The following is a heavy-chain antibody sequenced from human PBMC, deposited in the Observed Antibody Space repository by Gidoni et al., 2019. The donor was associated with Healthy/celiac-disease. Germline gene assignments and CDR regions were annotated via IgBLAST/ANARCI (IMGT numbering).Heavy chain of an antibody. CDR1: GGTFSSYT. V-gene: IGHV1-69*08. D-gene: IGHD3-10*01. CDR2: IIPILGIA. J-gene: IGHJ4*02. CDR3: AREPYYYGSGSYVH. Sequence: QVQLVQSGAEVKKPGSSVTVSCKASGGTFSSYTISWVRQAPGQGLEWMGRIIPILGIANYAQKFQGRVTITADKSTSTAYMELSSLRSEDTAVYYCAREPYYYGSGSYVHWGQGTLVTVSS.